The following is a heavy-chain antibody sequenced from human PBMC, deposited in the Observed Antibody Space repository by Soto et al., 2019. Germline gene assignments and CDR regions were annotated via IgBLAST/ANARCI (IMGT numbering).Heavy chain of an antibody. CDR3: ASDAESGFYTLVPH. V-gene: IGHV3-48*01. CDR2: ISSSSSII. J-gene: IGHJ4*02. CDR1: GFTFSSYS. D-gene: IGHD3-3*01. Sequence: GGSLRLSCAASGFTFSSYSMNWVRQAPGKGLEWVSYISSSSSIIYYADSVKGRFTISRDNAKNSLYLQMNSLRAEDTAVYYCASDAESGFYTLVPHWGQGTLVTVSS.